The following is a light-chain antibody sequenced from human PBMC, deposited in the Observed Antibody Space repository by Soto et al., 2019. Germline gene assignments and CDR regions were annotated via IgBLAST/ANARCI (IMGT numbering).Light chain of an antibody. CDR2: EVS. V-gene: IGLV2-14*01. CDR1: SSDVGGYDY. CDR3: SSYTSSSRYV. Sequence: QSALTQPPSASGSPGQSVTISCTGTSSDVGGYDYVSWYQQHPGKAPKLMIYEVSNRPSGVSNRFSGSKSGNTASLTISGLQAEDEADYYCSSYTSSSRYVFGTGTKVTVL. J-gene: IGLJ1*01.